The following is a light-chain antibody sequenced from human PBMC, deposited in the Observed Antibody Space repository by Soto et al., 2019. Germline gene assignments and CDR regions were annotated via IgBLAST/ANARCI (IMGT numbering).Light chain of an antibody. CDR3: LQYYSYRRT. V-gene: IGKV1-6*01. J-gene: IGKJ1*01. CDR1: QGIRND. CDR2: ATS. Sequence: AIQMTQSPSSLSASVGDSVTITCLASQGIRNDLGWYQQRQGKAPKLLIYATSNLQTGVPSRFSGSGSGTDFPLTISSRQPYDFATYYCLQYYSYRRTFGQGTKLEIK.